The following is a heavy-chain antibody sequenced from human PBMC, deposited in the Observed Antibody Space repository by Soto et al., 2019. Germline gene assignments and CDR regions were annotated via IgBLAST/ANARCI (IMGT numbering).Heavy chain of an antibody. Sequence: QVQLVQSAAEVREPGASVKVSCKASGYSFTSLDINWVRQTAGQGLEWMGWMQPSTGRTGYAQKFQGRVTMTRDTSINTAYMELTTLTSDDTAFYYCARGVSAGVDYWGQGTLVTVSS. V-gene: IGHV1-8*01. D-gene: IGHD1-26*01. J-gene: IGHJ4*02. CDR2: MQPSTGRT. CDR3: ARGVSAGVDY. CDR1: GYSFTSLD.